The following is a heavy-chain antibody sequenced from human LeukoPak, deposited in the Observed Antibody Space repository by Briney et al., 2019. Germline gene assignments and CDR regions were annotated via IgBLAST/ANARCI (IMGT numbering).Heavy chain of an antibody. CDR1: GFTFSSYA. J-gene: IGHJ4*02. D-gene: IGHD5-12*01. CDR3: ASGPGKYRLRY. Sequence: GRSLRLSCAASGFTFSSYAMHWVRQAPGKGLEWVAVISYDRSNKYYADSVKGRFTISRDNSKNTLYLQMNSLRAEDTAVYYCASGPGKYRLRYWGQGTLVTVSS. CDR2: ISYDRSNK. V-gene: IGHV3-30*04.